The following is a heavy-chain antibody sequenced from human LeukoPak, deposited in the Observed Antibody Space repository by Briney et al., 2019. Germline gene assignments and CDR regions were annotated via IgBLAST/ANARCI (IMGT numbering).Heavy chain of an antibody. CDR1: GFTFSSYG. D-gene: IGHD2-8*01. V-gene: IGHV3-30*02. J-gene: IGHJ6*03. Sequence: PGGSLRLSCAASGFTFSSYGMHWVRQAPGKGLEWVAFIRYDASNKYYADSVKGRFTISRDNAKTSLYLQMNSLRAEDTAVYYCAKDRCSNGIGCYYYYMDVWGKGTTVTISS. CDR3: AKDRCSNGIGCYYYYMDV. CDR2: IRYDASNK.